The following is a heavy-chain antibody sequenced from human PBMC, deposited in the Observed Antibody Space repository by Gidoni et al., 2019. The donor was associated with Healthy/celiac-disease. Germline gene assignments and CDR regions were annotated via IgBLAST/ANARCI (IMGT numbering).Heavy chain of an antibody. CDR1: GFTFSSYS. V-gene: IGHV3-48*04. CDR2: ISSSSSTI. D-gene: IGHD1-7*01. CDR3: ARIRYNWNYGAFDI. Sequence: EVQLVESGGGLVQPVGSLRLSCAASGFTFSSYSMNWVRQAPGKGLEWVSYISSSSSTIYYADSVKGRFNISRDNAKNSLYLQMNSLRAEDTAVYYCARIRYNWNYGAFDIWGQGTMVTVSS. J-gene: IGHJ3*02.